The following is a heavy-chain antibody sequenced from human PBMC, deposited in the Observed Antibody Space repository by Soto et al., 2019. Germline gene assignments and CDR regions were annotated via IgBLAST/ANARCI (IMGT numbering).Heavy chain of an antibody. D-gene: IGHD3-16*01. CDR1: GFTFSSYC. V-gene: IGHV3-33*01. CDR2: IWHDGGNK. Sequence: GGSLRLSGAASGFTFSSYCIHWVRQAPCKGLEWVAFIWHDGGNKFYAESVKGRFTISRDNSKNTLYLQMTSLSAEDKAMYYCARDGDVNTGFGKDYFSQGTLVTFSS. J-gene: IGHJ4*02. CDR3: ARDGDVNTGFGKDY.